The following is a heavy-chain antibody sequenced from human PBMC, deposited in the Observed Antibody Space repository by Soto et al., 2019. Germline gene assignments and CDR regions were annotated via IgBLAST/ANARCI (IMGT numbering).Heavy chain of an antibody. CDR2: ISYDGSNK. Sequence: PGGSLRLSCAASGFTFSSYAMHWVRQAPGKGLEWVAVISYDGSNKYYADSVKGRFTISRDNSKNTLYLQMNSLRAEDTAVYYCARDNSPRSTLSGGEDYWGQGTLVTVSS. D-gene: IGHD3-16*01. CDR3: ARDNSPRSTLSGGEDY. J-gene: IGHJ4*02. V-gene: IGHV3-30-3*01. CDR1: GFTFSSYA.